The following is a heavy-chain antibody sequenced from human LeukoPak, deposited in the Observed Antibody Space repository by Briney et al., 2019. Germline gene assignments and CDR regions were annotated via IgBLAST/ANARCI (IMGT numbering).Heavy chain of an antibody. Sequence: ASVKVSCKASGYTFTSYDINWVRQAIGQGLEWMGWMNPNSGNTGYAQKFQGRVTMTRNTSISTAYMELSSLRSEDTAVYYCARKSNTSSGWFAFDYWGQGTLVTVSS. CDR3: ARKSNTSSGWFAFDY. V-gene: IGHV1-8*01. D-gene: IGHD6-19*01. CDR2: MNPNSGNT. J-gene: IGHJ4*02. CDR1: GYTFTSYD.